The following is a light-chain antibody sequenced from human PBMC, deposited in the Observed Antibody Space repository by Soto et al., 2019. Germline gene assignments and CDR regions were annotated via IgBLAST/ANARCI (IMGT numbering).Light chain of an antibody. J-gene: IGLJ1*01. CDR1: SSNIGAGYD. CDR3: QPYDSSLSGSGV. CDR2: ANT. Sequence: QSVLTQPPSVSGAPGQRVTISCTGSSSNIGAGYDVHWYQQLPGTAPKLLIYANTNRPSGVPDRFSGSQSGTSASLAITGLQAEDEADYYCQPYDSSLSGSGVFGTGTKLTVL. V-gene: IGLV1-40*01.